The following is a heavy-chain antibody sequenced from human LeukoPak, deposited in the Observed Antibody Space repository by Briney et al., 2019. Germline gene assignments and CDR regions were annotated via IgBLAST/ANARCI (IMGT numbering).Heavy chain of an antibody. CDR3: TTCSGWYQASDY. Sequence: PGGSPRLSCAASGFTFSNAWMSWVRQAPGKGMEWVGRIKSKTDGGTTDYAAPVKGRFTISRDDSKNTLYLQMNSLKTEDTAVYYCTTCSGWYQASDYWGQGTLVTVSS. D-gene: IGHD6-19*01. J-gene: IGHJ4*02. CDR1: GFTFSNAW. CDR2: IKSKTDGGTT. V-gene: IGHV3-15*01.